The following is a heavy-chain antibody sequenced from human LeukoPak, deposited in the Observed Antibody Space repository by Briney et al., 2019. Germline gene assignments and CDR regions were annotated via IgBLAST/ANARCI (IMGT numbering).Heavy chain of an antibody. V-gene: IGHV3-9*01. D-gene: IGHD3-3*01. CDR1: GFTFDDYA. J-gene: IGHJ4*02. Sequence: PGRSLRLSCAASGFTFDDYAMHWVRQAPGKGLEWVSGISWNSGSIGYADSVKGQFTISRDNAKNSLYLQMNSLRAEDTALYYCAKDMAYDFWSGYYSYWGQGTLVTVSS. CDR2: ISWNSGSI. CDR3: AKDMAYDFWSGYYSY.